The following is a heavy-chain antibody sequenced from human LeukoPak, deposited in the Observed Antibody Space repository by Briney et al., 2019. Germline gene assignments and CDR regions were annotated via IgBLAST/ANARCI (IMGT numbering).Heavy chain of an antibody. CDR3: ARSSDCSSTSCYDLGDWFDP. J-gene: IGHJ5*02. CDR1: GYTFTSYY. D-gene: IGHD2-2*01. Sequence: ASVKVSCKASGYTFTSYYMHWVRQAPGQGLEWMGIINPSGGSTSYAQKFQGRVTMTRDTSTSTVYMELSSLRSEDTAVYYCARSSDCSSTSCYDLGDWFDPWGQGTLVTVSS. CDR2: INPSGGST. V-gene: IGHV1-46*01.